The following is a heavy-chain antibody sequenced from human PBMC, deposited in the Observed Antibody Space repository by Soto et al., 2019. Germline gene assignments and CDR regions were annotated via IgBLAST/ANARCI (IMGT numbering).Heavy chain of an antibody. D-gene: IGHD3-22*01. CDR1: GGTFSSYA. J-gene: IGHJ4*02. CDR3: AREATYYYDSSGSR. Sequence: GASGTVSCTASGGTFSSYAISWVRQETGQGLELMGGIIPIFGTANYAQKFQGRVTITADESTSTAYMELSSLRSEDTAVYYCAREATYYYDSSGSRWGQGTLVTLSS. V-gene: IGHV1-69*13. CDR2: IIPIFGTA.